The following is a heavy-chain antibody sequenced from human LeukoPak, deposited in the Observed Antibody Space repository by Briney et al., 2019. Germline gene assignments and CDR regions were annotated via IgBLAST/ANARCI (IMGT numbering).Heavy chain of an antibody. D-gene: IGHD6-13*01. V-gene: IGHV3-9*01. Sequence: GGSLRLSCAASGFTFDDYAMHWVRQAPGKGLEWVSGISWNSGSIGYADSVKGRFTISRDNAKNSLYLQMNSLRAEDTALYYCAKDIERAAGTAGAFDIWGQGTMVTVSS. CDR3: AKDIERAAGTAGAFDI. CDR2: ISWNSGSI. CDR1: GFTFDDYA. J-gene: IGHJ3*02.